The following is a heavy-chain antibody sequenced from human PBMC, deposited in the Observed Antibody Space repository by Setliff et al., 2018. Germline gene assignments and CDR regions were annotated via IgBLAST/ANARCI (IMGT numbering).Heavy chain of an antibody. J-gene: IGHJ4*02. CDR1: GFTFSSYG. D-gene: IGHD1-1*01. CDR2: VHYDGVNK. V-gene: IGHV3-30*02. CDR3: VPHPNAYNDY. Sequence: PGGSLRLSCAAAGFTFSSYGMHWVRQPPGKGLEWVAFVHYDGVNKHYRDSVKGRFTISRDNAKNSLDLQMDSLRPEDTAIYYCVPHPNAYNDYWGQGTLVTVSS.